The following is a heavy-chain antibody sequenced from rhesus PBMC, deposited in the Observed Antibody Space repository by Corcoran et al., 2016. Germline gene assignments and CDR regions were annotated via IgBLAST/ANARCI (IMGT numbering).Heavy chain of an antibody. D-gene: IGHD6-31*01. CDR1: GCTFSSYG. Sequence: EVQLVETGGGLVQTGVSLKLSCAASGCTFSSYGMHWVRPAPGMGLGWVAVISYNERKKYYASSVKDRFPISRDNSKNMLYLQSNNLKLEDTAVYYCARDRLNFYNSLDVWGREFWSPSPQ. CDR2: ISYNERKK. CDR3: ARDRLNFYNSLDV. J-gene: IGHJ5-2*01. V-gene: IGHV3-54*02.